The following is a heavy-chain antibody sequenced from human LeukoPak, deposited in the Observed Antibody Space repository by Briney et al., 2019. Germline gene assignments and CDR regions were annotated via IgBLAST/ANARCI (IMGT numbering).Heavy chain of an antibody. J-gene: IGHJ4*02. V-gene: IGHV4-39*01. CDR1: GGSISSSSYY. CDR3: ATGKDIVVVVAATLEY. Sequence: SETLSLTCTVYGGSISSSSYYWGWIRPPPGKGLEWIGNIYHTGSTYYKPSLKSRVTISVDTSKNQFSLKLSSVTAADTSVYYCATGKDIVVVVAATLEYWGQGTLVTVSS. D-gene: IGHD2-15*01. CDR2: IYHTGST.